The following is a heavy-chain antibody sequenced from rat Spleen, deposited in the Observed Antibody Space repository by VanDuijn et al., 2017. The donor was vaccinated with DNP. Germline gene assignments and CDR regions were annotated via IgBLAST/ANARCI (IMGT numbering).Heavy chain of an antibody. CDR2: INSAGST. Sequence: EVQLQESGPGLVKPSQSLSLTCSVTGYSITSSYRWNWIRKFPGNKLEWMGYINSAGSTHYNPSLKSRISITRDTSKNQFFLQVNSVTTDDTATYYCTRGDILRSFDYWGQGVMVTVSS. CDR3: TRGDILRSFDY. J-gene: IGHJ2*01. D-gene: IGHD1-6*01. V-gene: IGHV3-3*01. CDR1: GYSITSSYR.